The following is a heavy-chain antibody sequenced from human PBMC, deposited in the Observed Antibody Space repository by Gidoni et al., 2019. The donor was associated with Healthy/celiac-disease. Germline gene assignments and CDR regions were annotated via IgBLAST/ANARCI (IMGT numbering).Heavy chain of an antibody. J-gene: IGHJ6*02. CDR1: GYTFTSYY. Sequence: QVQLVQSGAEVKKPGASVKVSCKASGYTFTSYYMHWVRQAPGQGLEWMGIITPSGGSTSYAQKFQGRVTMIRDTSTSTVYMELSSLRSEDTAVYYCARDPIFSRSSVYYGMDVWGQGTTVTVSS. D-gene: IGHD3-3*02. CDR3: ARDPIFSRSSVYYGMDV. CDR2: ITPSGGST. V-gene: IGHV1-46*01.